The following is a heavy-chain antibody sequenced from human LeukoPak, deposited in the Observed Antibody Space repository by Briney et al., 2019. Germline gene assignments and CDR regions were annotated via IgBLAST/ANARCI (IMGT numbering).Heavy chain of an antibody. CDR1: GLTFSNYW. D-gene: IGHD6-25*01. CDR2: IKQDGSEI. V-gene: IGHV3-7*01. J-gene: IGHJ4*02. Sequence: PGGSLRLPCTASGLTFSNYWMGGPRHAPGKGLEWLPNIKQDGSEISNVDAVKGRFTISRDTAKDSLYLQMNSLRAEDTAVYYCARDLSEAYSSAVPHFDYWGQGTLVTVSS. CDR3: ARDLSEAYSSAVPHFDY.